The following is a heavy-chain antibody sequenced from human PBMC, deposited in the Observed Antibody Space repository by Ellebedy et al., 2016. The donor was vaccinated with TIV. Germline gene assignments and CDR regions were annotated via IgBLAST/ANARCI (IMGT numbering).Heavy chain of an antibody. D-gene: IGHD3-10*02. Sequence: GSLRLSCTVSGGSFSSYTYYWAWVRQPPGKGLEWIGSFYYGGATYYNPSRLSLLPLSLDKSHNQFSLKMRKRKAADTAVYYCAAQSRDYVWDGDYWGQGTLVTVSS. V-gene: IGHV4-39*07. CDR3: AAQSRDYVWDGDY. J-gene: IGHJ4*02. CDR2: FYYGGAT. CDR1: GGSFSSYTYY.